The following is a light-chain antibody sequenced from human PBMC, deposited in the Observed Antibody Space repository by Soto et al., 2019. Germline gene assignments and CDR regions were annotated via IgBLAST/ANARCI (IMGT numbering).Light chain of an antibody. CDR3: AACDDRLTGPVYV. CDR2: RNN. V-gene: IGLV1-47*01. J-gene: IGLJ1*01. CDR1: SSNIGSNY. Sequence: QAVVTQPPSASGTPGQRVTISCSGSSSNIGSNYVYWYQQLPGTAPKLLIYRNNQRPSGVPDRLSGSKSGTSASLAISGLRCEDEAEYYCAACDDRLTGPVYVVVTGTKLPVL.